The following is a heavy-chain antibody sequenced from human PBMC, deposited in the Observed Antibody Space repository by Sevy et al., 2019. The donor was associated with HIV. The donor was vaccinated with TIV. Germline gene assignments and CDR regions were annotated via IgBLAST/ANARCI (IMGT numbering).Heavy chain of an antibody. CDR2: IIPIFGTA. CDR1: GGTFSSYA. D-gene: IGHD3-22*01. Sequence: ASVKVSCKASGGTFSSYAISWVRQAPGQGLEWMGGIIPIFGTANYAQKFQGRVTITADESTSTAYMELSSLRSEDTAVYYCARGVVGRNYYDRSGYGIFDYWGQGTLVTVSS. CDR3: ARGVVGRNYYDRSGYGIFDY. J-gene: IGHJ4*02. V-gene: IGHV1-69*13.